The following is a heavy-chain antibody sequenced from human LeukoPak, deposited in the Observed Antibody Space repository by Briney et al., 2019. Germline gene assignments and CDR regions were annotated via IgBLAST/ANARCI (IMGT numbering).Heavy chain of an antibody. V-gene: IGHV1-2*02. Sequence: SVKVSCKASGYIFTDYYIHWVRLAPGQGLEGMGWINPKSEDTHLVQKFQGRVTMTRDTSISTPYMEMTTLTSGETSVYFCARDSSGGYNSHWGQGTLVTVS. J-gene: IGHJ4*02. D-gene: IGHD5-24*01. CDR2: INPKSEDT. CDR3: ARDSSGGYNSH. CDR1: GYIFTDYY.